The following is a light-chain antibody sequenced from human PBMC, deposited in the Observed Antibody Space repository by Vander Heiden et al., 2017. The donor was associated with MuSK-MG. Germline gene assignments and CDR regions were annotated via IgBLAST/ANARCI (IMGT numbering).Light chain of an antibody. CDR2: DAS. Sequence: EIVLTQSPATLSLSPGERATLSCRASQSVNRLLAWYQQRPGQPPRLLVYDASNRATGIPARFSGSGSGTDFTLTISSLEPEDFAVYYCQQRSRLPLTFGGGTRVEI. CDR3: QQRSRLPLT. V-gene: IGKV3-11*01. CDR1: QSVNRL. J-gene: IGKJ4*01.